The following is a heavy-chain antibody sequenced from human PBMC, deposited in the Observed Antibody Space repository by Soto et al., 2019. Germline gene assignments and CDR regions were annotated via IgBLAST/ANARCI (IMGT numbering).Heavy chain of an antibody. D-gene: IGHD3-9*01. CDR3: ANVAKSGLVIADFDS. V-gene: IGHV3-23*01. Sequence: GGSLRLSCETSGFTFGNYGMGWVRQAPGKGLYWVSGISSSSRRTYYADSVRGRFTISRDNSKNTLYLQMDNLRADDTAVYYCANVAKSGLVIADFDSWGQASLVTVS. J-gene: IGHJ4*02. CDR1: GFTFGNYG. CDR2: ISSSSRRT.